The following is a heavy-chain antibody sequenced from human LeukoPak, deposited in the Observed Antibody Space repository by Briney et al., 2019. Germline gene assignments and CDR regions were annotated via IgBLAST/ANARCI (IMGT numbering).Heavy chain of an antibody. Sequence: GASVKVSCKASGYTFTSYYMHWVRQAPGQGLEWMGIINPSGGSTSYAQKFQGRVTMTRDTSTSTVYMEMSNLRSEGTAVYYCARDQDWLYGYYYYGMDVWGQGTTVTVSS. J-gene: IGHJ6*02. CDR3: ARDQDWLYGYYYYGMDV. CDR2: INPSGGST. V-gene: IGHV1-46*01. D-gene: IGHD3-9*01. CDR1: GYTFTSYY.